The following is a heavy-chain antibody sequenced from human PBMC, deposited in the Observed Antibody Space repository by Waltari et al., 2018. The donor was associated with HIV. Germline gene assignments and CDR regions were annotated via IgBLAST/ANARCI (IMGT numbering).Heavy chain of an antibody. CDR2: ICTSGST. CDR3: ARAAYCGADCYTPYYFDY. D-gene: IGHD2-21*02. CDR1: GGSISSYY. Sequence: QVQLQESGPGLVKPSETLSLPCTVSGGSISSYYWSWIRPPAGKGLAWIGRICTSGSTNYNPSLKSRLTMSVDTSKNQFSLKLSSVTAADTAVYYCARAAYCGADCYTPYYFDYWGQGTLVTVSS. J-gene: IGHJ4*02. V-gene: IGHV4-4*07.